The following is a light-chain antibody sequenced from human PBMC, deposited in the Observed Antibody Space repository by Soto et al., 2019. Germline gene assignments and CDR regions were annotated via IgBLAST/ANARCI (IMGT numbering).Light chain of an antibody. CDR2: GNS. Sequence: QSVLTQPPSVSGAPGQRVTISCTGSSSNIGAGYDVHWYQQLPGTAPKLLIYGNSNRPSGVPDRFSGSKSGTSATLAITGLRAEDEADYCCQSYDSSLSGGVFGGGTKLTVL. V-gene: IGLV1-40*01. CDR1: SSNIGAGYD. CDR3: QSYDSSLSGGV. J-gene: IGLJ3*02.